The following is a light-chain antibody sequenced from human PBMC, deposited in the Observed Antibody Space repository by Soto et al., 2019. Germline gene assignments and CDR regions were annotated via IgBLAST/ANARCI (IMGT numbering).Light chain of an antibody. J-gene: IGKJ1*01. CDR1: HSTSSW. CDR3: QHYNGYSEA. CDR2: KAS. V-gene: IGKV1-5*03. Sequence: DIQMTQSPSTLSGSLGDRVTITFRASHSTSSWLAWYQQKSGKAPKILIYKASTLKSGVPSRFSGSGSGTEFTLTISSLQPDDFATYYCQHYNGYSEAFGQGTKVDI.